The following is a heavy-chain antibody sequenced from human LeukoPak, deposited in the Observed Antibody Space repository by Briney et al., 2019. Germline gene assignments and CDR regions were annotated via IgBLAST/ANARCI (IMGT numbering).Heavy chain of an antibody. CDR1: GGSFSGCY. Sequence: SETLSLTCAVYGGSFSGCYWSWIRQPPGKGLEWIGEINHSGSTNYNPSLKSRVTISVDTSKNQCSLNLRSVTAADTAVYYCARVPPGHYYYMDVWGKGTTVTISS. V-gene: IGHV4-34*01. D-gene: IGHD1-14*01. CDR3: ARVPPGHYYYMDV. CDR2: INHSGST. J-gene: IGHJ6*03.